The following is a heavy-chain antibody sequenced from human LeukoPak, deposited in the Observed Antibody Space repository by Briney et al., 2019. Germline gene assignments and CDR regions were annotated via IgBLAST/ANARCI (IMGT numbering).Heavy chain of an antibody. J-gene: IGHJ4*02. CDR1: GVTVTSNIAA. CDR2: TYYRSKWYN. CDR3: ARGYNWGESGFDY. Sequence: PSETLSLTCAISGVTVTSNIAAWDWIRQSPSRGLEWLRRTYYRSKWYNDYAVSVKSRITIKPDTSNNQFSLQLNSVTPEDTAVYYCARGYNWGESGFDYWGQGTLVTVSS. D-gene: IGHD1-1*01. V-gene: IGHV6-1*01.